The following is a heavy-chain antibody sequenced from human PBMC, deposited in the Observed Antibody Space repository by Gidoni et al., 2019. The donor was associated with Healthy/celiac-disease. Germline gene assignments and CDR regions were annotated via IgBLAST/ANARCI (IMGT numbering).Heavy chain of an antibody. CDR1: GFTYSRYS. CDR3: ARAFSGVITSFQH. V-gene: IGHV3-21*01. J-gene: IGHJ1*01. D-gene: IGHD3-10*01. CDR2: ISSSSSYI. Sequence: EVQLVESGGGLVKPGGSLRLSCAASGFTYSRYSMNWVRQAPGKGLEWVSSISSSSSYIYYADSVKGRFTISRDNAKNSLYLQMNSLRAEDTAVYYCARAFSGVITSFQHWGQGTLVTVSS.